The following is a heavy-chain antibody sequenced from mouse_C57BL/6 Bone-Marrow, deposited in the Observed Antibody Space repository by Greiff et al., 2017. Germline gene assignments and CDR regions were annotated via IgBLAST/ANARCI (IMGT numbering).Heavy chain of an antibody. Sequence: QVQLQQSGAELVRPGASVTLSCKASGYTFTDYEMHWVKQTPVHGLEWIGAIDPETGGTAYNQKFKGKAILTADKSSSTAYMVLRSLKSEDSAVYYCTTTVVATPYYFDYWGKGTTLTVSS. D-gene: IGHD1-1*01. CDR1: GYTFTDYE. CDR3: TTTVVATPYYFDY. CDR2: IDPETGGT. V-gene: IGHV1-15*01. J-gene: IGHJ2*01.